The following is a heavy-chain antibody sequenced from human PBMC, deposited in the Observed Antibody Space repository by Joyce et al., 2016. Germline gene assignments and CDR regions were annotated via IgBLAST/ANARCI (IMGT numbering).Heavy chain of an antibody. Sequence: QVQLVQSGAEVNKHGSSVKVSCKASGGSFNTDAINWVRQAPGQGPELVAGIILFLSTTNYAQRFQGRVTITAAESTGTAYMELGGLRSEDTAVYYCARGGDYSGTDAFDVWGQGTGVTVSS. CDR2: IILFLSTT. J-gene: IGHJ3*01. V-gene: IGHV1-69*12. CDR1: GGSFNTDA. D-gene: IGHD6-19*01. CDR3: ARGGDYSGTDAFDV.